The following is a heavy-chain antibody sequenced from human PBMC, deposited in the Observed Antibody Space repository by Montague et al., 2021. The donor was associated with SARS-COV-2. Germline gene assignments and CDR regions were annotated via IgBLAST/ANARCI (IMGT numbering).Heavy chain of an antibody. Sequence: SETLSLTCRVSGESISTSTWWTWVRQTPGKGLEWIGEIFHSGTINYNPSLKSRVSISVDKPNNQFSLRLSSLIAADTAVYYCATLSRRTAAGTRDYFGLDVWGQGTTVVVSS. CDR2: IFHSGTI. D-gene: IGHD6-13*01. V-gene: IGHV4-4*02. CDR1: GESISTSTW. J-gene: IGHJ6*02. CDR3: ATLSRRTAAGTRDYFGLDV.